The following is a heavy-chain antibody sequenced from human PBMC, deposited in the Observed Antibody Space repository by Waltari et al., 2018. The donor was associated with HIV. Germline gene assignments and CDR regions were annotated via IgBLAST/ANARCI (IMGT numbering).Heavy chain of an antibody. D-gene: IGHD2-15*01. CDR2: MSSSSSTI. Sequence: EVQLVESGGGLVQPGGSLRLSCAASGFTFSSYSMNWVRRAPGKGLEWVSYMSSSSSTIYYADSVKGRFTISRDNAKNSLYLQMNSLRAEDTAVYYCARVGAAYFDYWGQGTLVTVSS. V-gene: IGHV3-48*01. J-gene: IGHJ4*02. CDR1: GFTFSSYS. CDR3: ARVGAAYFDY.